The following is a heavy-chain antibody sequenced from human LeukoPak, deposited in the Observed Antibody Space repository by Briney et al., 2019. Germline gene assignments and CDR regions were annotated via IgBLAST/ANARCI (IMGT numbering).Heavy chain of an antibody. V-gene: IGHV1-46*01. CDR1: GGTFSSYA. CDR2: INPSGGST. Sequence: ASVKVSCKASGGTFSSYAISWVRQAPGQGLEWMGIINPSGGSTSYAQKFQGRVTMTRDTSTSTVYMALSSLRSEDTAVYYCARGGGYYMDVWGKGTTVTVSS. J-gene: IGHJ6*03. CDR3: ARGGGYYMDV.